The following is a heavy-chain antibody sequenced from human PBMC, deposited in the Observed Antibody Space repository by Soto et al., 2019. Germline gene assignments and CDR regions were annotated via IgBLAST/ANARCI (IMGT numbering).Heavy chain of an antibody. CDR1: GFTFRSYS. CDR2: ISSSSSYI. D-gene: IGHD5-18*01. V-gene: IGHV3-21*01. CDR3: ARVVDSYGFLVDAFDY. J-gene: IGHJ4*02. Sequence: GGSLRLSCAASGFTFRSYSMNWVRQAPGKGLEWVSHISSSSSYIYYADSVKGRFTVSRDNAKNSLYLQMNSLTAEDTAMYYCARVVDSYGFLVDAFDYWGQGSQVTVSS.